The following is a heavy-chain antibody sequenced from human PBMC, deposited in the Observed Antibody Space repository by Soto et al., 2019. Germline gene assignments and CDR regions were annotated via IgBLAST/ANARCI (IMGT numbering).Heavy chain of an antibody. Sequence: SETLSLTCTVSGGSISSSKNYWGWIRQPPGQGLEGIGTIAYSGSTYYNPSLNGRDIISADTSKNQFSLKLSSLTAADKALYYCSRRYSFGSGKYGVDVWGQGTMVTVSS. CDR2: IAYSGST. CDR3: SRRYSFGSGKYGVDV. CDR1: GGSISSSKNY. D-gene: IGHD3-10*01. J-gene: IGHJ6*02. V-gene: IGHV4-39*01.